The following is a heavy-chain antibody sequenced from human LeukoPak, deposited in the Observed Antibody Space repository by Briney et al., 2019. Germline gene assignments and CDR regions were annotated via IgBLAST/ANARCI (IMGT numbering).Heavy chain of an antibody. Sequence: SETLSLTCTVSGGSISSSSYYWGWIRQPPGKRLEWIGSIYYSGSTYYNPSLKSRVTISVDTSKNQFSLKLSSVTAADTAVYYCARSRITIFGVVMGAFDIWGQGTMVTVSS. D-gene: IGHD3-3*01. CDR3: ARSRITIFGVVMGAFDI. CDR2: IYYSGST. CDR1: GGSISSSSYY. J-gene: IGHJ3*02. V-gene: IGHV4-39*01.